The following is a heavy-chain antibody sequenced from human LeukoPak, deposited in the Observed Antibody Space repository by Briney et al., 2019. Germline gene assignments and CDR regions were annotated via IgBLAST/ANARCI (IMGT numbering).Heavy chain of an antibody. Sequence: SQTLSLTCAISGDHVSSNIATWTWVRQSPSRGLEWLGRTYYRSNWYNDYALSMKSRITINPDTSKNQFSLQLNSVTPEDTAVYYCVRGSHGFGMAVWGQGTTVTVSS. CDR2: TYYRSNWYN. V-gene: IGHV6-1*01. J-gene: IGHJ6*02. CDR3: VRGSHGFGMAV. D-gene: IGHD3-16*01. CDR1: GDHVSSNIAT.